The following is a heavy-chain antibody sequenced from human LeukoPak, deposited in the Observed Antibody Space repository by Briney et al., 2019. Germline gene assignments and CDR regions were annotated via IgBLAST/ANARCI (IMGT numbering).Heavy chain of an antibody. CDR1: ADFVSINSGA. CDR3: ARETSGFDS. D-gene: IGHD1-26*01. J-gene: IGHJ4*02. Sequence: LALALTFAIAADFVSINSGAWTWISQSPSRGLEWLGRTYYRSKWYDEYAVSVKSRITISPDTSKHQFSLQLNSVTPEDTAVYYCARETSGFDSWGQGTLVTVSS. CDR2: TYYRSKWYD. V-gene: IGHV6-1*01.